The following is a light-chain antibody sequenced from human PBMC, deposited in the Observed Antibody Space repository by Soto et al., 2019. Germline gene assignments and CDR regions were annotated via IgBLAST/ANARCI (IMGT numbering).Light chain of an antibody. Sequence: VMTQSPATLSVSPGERAALSCRASRSVSTNLAWYQQKPGQPPRLLIYFASTRATAVPARFTAGGSGTDFILTISNIEAEDVAIYYCQQRKKWPPITFGQGTRLEIK. J-gene: IGKJ5*01. CDR2: FAS. CDR3: QQRKKWPPIT. V-gene: IGKV3-15*01. CDR1: RSVSTN.